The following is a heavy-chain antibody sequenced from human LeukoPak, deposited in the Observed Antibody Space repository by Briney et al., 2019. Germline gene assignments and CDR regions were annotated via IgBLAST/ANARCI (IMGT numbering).Heavy chain of an antibody. CDR1: GFTFSDHA. CDR2: INGNGGGS. Sequence: GGSLRLSCAASGFTFSDHAMSWVRQAPAKGLEWVSSINGNGGGSYYIDSVKGRFTISRDNSKNTLYLQMNSLRAEDTAVYYCASAYFSYGIDYWGQGTLVTVSS. V-gene: IGHV3-23*01. J-gene: IGHJ4*02. D-gene: IGHD5-18*01. CDR3: ASAYFSYGIDY.